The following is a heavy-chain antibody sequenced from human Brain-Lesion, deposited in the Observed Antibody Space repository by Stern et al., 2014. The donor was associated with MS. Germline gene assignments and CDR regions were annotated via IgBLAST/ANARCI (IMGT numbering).Heavy chain of an antibody. CDR2: IYYSGNT. D-gene: IGHD2-15*01. Sequence: QLQLQESGPGLVKPSETLSLTCTVAGGSVSSTSYAWAWIRQPPGKGLEWIGTIYYSGNTYYSPSLKSRLPISLDPSKIQFSLQRRLVTAADTAVYYCAGEEDIRYCSGGSCTGNWFDPWGQGTLVTVSS. V-gene: IGHV4-39*01. CDR1: GGSVSSTSYA. CDR3: AGEEDIRYCSGGSCTGNWFDP. J-gene: IGHJ5*02.